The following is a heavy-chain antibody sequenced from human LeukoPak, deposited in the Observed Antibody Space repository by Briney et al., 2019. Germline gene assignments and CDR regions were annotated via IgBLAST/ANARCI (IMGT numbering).Heavy chain of an antibody. J-gene: IGHJ6*02. D-gene: IGHD3-10*01. Sequence: SETLSLTCAVYGGSFSGYYWSWIRQPPGKGLEWIGEINHSGSTNYNPSLKSRVTISVDTSKNQFSLKLSSVTAADTAVYYCARASTYYGSGPAKWWESENYGMDVWGQGTTVTVSS. CDR1: GGSFSGYY. V-gene: IGHV4-34*01. CDR3: ARASTYYGSGPAKWWESENYGMDV. CDR2: INHSGST.